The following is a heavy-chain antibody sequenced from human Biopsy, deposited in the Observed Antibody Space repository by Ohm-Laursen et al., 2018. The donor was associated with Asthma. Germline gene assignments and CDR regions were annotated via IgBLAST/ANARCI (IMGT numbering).Heavy chain of an antibody. V-gene: IGHV3-23*01. CDR3: ARFKRGYSYGYAGVFDY. CDR2: ISGSGGST. CDR1: GFTFSSYA. D-gene: IGHD5-18*01. J-gene: IGHJ4*02. Sequence: SLRLSCAASGFTFSSYAMSWVRQAPGKALEWVSDISGSGGSTYYADSVKGRFTISRDNSKNTLYLQMNSLRDEDTAVYYCARFKRGYSYGYAGVFDYWGQGTLVTVSS.